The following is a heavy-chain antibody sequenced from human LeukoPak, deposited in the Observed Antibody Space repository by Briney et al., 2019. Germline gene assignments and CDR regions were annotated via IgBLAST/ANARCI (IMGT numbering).Heavy chain of an antibody. J-gene: IGHJ4*02. CDR1: GFTFSTFS. CDR2: ISSSSSYI. V-gene: IGHV3-21*01. Sequence: PGGSLRLSCAASGFTFSTFSMNWVRQAPGKGLEWVSSISSSSSYIYYADSVKGRFTISRDNAKNSLYLQMNSLRAEDTAVYYCARDPGGYYFDYWGQGALVTVSS. CDR3: ARDPGGYYFDY. D-gene: IGHD3-16*01.